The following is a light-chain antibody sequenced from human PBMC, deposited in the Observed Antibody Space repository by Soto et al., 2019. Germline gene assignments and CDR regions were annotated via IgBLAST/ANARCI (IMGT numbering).Light chain of an antibody. CDR1: SGSIASNY. Sequence: NFMLTQPHSVSESPGKTVTISCTRSSGSIASNYVQWYQQRPGSAPTTVIYEDNQRPSGVPDRFSGSIDSSSNSASLTISGLKTEDEADYYCQSYDSGNKDVVFGGGTKLTVL. V-gene: IGLV6-57*04. CDR3: QSYDSGNKDVV. J-gene: IGLJ2*01. CDR2: EDN.